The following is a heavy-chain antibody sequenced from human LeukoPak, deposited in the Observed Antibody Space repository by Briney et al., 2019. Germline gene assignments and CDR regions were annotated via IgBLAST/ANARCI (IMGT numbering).Heavy chain of an antibody. CDR1: GGSISSYY. D-gene: IGHD3-22*01. Sequence: PSEALSLTCTVSGGSISSYYWSWIRQPPGKGLEWIGYIYYSGSTNYNPSLKSRVTISVDTSKNQFSPKLSSVTAADTAVYYCARGIRLLTVDYWGQGTLVTVSS. V-gene: IGHV4-59*01. J-gene: IGHJ4*02. CDR3: ARGIRLLTVDY. CDR2: IYYSGST.